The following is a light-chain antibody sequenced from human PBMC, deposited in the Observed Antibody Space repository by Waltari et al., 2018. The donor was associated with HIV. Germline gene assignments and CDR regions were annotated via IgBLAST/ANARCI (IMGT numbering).Light chain of an antibody. CDR3: QQYFTTPWT. V-gene: IGKV4-1*01. CDR1: QSVLYNSNNKNY. CDR2: WAS. Sequence: DIVMSQSPDSLAGSLGERATINCKSSQSVLYNSNNKNYLAWYQQKPGQPPHLLIYWASTRESGVPGRFSGSGSGTDFTLTISSLQAEDVAVYYCQQYFTTPWTFGQGTKLEIK. J-gene: IGKJ2*02.